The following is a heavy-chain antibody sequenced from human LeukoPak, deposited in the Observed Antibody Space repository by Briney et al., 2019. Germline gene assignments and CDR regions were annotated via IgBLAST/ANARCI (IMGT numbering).Heavy chain of an antibody. CDR2: ISTSSSYI. CDR1: GFTFSSYS. Sequence: PGGSLRLSCAASGFTFSSYSMNWVRQAPGKGLEWVSSISTSSSYIYYADSVKGRFTISRDNAKNSLYLHMKSLRAEDTAVYYCARDRESSSWFDYWGQGTLVTVSS. D-gene: IGHD6-13*01. J-gene: IGHJ4*02. CDR3: ARDRESSSWFDY. V-gene: IGHV3-21*01.